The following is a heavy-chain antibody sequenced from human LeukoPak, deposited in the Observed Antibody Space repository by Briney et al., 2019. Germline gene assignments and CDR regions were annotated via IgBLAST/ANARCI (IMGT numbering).Heavy chain of an antibody. CDR3: ARGPRILAAGSYFFDY. Sequence: GGSLRLSCAASGFSFKDYYYSWIRQAPGKGLEWVSFINVNGGAMYYADFVKGRFTISRQNAQNSVYLEMNSLRDEDTAVYYCARGPRILAAGSYFFDYWSQGSLVTVSS. J-gene: IGHJ4*02. CDR2: INVNGGAM. CDR1: GFSFKDYY. D-gene: IGHD6-13*01. V-gene: IGHV3-11*01.